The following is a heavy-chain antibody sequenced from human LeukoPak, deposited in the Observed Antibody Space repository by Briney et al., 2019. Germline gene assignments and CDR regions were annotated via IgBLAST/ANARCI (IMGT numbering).Heavy chain of an antibody. J-gene: IGHJ4*02. CDR2: IIPIFGTA. Sequence: GASVKVSCKASGGTFSSYAISWVRQAPGQGLEWMGGIIPIFGTATYAQKFQGRVTITADESTSTAYMELSSLRSEDTAVYYCVWAGYYDSSGYKGYFDYWGQGTLVTVSS. V-gene: IGHV1-69*13. CDR1: GGTFSSYA. D-gene: IGHD3-22*01. CDR3: VWAGYYDSSGYKGYFDY.